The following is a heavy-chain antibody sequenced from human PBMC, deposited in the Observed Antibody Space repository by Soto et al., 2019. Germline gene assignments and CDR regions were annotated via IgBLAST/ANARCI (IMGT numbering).Heavy chain of an antibody. CDR3: ARTPETRDWLDP. CDR1: CASVSSYY. Sequence: QVQLQQSGPGLVRPSETLSLSCSVSCASVSSYYWSWVRQPPGKGLEWIGYIYYIGAYNYNPSLKSRVTISVDTSKNQFSLKLTSATAADTAVYYCARTPETRDWLDPWGQGTLVTVSS. V-gene: IGHV4-59*02. CDR2: IYYIGAY. D-gene: IGHD1-7*01. J-gene: IGHJ5*02.